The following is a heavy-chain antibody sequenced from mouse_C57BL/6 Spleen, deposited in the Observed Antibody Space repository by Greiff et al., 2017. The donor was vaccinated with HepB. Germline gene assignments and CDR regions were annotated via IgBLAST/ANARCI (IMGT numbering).Heavy chain of an antibody. CDR3: ARGVLPYAMDY. Sequence: QVQLQQPGAELVKPGASVKLSCKASGYTFTSYWMQWVKQRPGQGLEWIGEIDPSDSYTNYNQKFKGKATLTVDTSSSTAYMQLSSLTSEDSAVYYCARGVLPYAMDYWGQGTSGTVSS. J-gene: IGHJ4*01. D-gene: IGHD2-14*01. V-gene: IGHV1-50*01. CDR2: IDPSDSYT. CDR1: GYTFTSYW.